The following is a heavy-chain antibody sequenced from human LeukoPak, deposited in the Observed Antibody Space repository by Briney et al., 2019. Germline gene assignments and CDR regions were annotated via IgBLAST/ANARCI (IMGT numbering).Heavy chain of an antibody. V-gene: IGHV3-7*01. J-gene: IGHJ4*02. CDR3: ARAPGIAAAATEDY. CDR1: GFTFSSYS. D-gene: IGHD6-13*01. Sequence: GGSLRLSCAASGFTFSSYSMNWVRQAPGKGLEWVANIKQDGSEKYYVDSVKGRFTISRDNAKNSLYLQMNSLRAEDTAVYYCARAPGIAAAATEDYWGQGTLVTVSS. CDR2: IKQDGSEK.